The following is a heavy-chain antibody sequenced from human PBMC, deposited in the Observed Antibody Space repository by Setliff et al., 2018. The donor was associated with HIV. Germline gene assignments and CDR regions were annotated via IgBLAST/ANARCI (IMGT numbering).Heavy chain of an antibody. J-gene: IGHJ4*02. Sequence: SETLSLTCTVSGGSISSYYWSWIRQPAGKGLEWIGRIYTSGSTNYNPSLKSRVTISIDTSKNQFSLRLHSVTAADTAVYYCARDPPGYGDSNDYWGQGTLVTVSS. V-gene: IGHV4-4*07. CDR3: ARDPPGYGDSNDY. CDR2: IYTSGST. CDR1: GGSISSYY. D-gene: IGHD4-17*01.